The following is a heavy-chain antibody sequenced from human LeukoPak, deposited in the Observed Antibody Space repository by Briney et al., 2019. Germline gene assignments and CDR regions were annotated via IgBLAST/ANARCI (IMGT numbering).Heavy chain of an antibody. CDR3: ARHDGKAAAQDY. D-gene: IGHD6-25*01. J-gene: IGHJ4*02. CDR1: VGSLCSRSYY. Sequence: NPSETLSLTCTVSVGSLCSRSYYGGWISQPPGGGLEWGGGFYFIGGVYYYPSLKSRGADSVDTSKNQFSLNMMSLTASDTAVYYCARHDGKAAAQDYWGQGTLVTVSS. V-gene: IGHV4-39*01. CDR2: FYFIGGV.